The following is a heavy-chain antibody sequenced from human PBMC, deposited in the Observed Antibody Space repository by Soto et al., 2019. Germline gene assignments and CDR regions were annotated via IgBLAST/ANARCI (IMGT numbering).Heavy chain of an antibody. D-gene: IGHD6-13*01. CDR1: GFTFSSYA. CDR2: ISGSGGST. CDR3: AKDGPTDYSSSWLGY. V-gene: IGHV3-23*01. J-gene: IGHJ4*02. Sequence: EVQLLESGGGLVQPGGSLRLSCAASGFTFSSYAMSWVRQAPGKGLEWGSGISGSGGSTYYADSVKGRFTISRDNSKNTLYVQVNSLRAEDTAVYYCAKDGPTDYSSSWLGYWGQGTLVTVSS.